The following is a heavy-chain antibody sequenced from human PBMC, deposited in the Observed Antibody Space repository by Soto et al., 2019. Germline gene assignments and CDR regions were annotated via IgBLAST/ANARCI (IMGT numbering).Heavy chain of an antibody. Sequence: PGGSLRLSCAASGFTFSGSAMHWVRQASGKRLEWVGRIRSKANSYATAYAASVKGRFTISRDDSKNTAYLQMNSLKTEDTAVYYCTRHGYDIAAASYYYYGMDVWGQGTTVTVSS. CDR1: GFTFSGSA. CDR2: IRSKANSYAT. J-gene: IGHJ6*02. V-gene: IGHV3-73*01. CDR3: TRHGYDIAAASYYYYGMDV. D-gene: IGHD6-13*01.